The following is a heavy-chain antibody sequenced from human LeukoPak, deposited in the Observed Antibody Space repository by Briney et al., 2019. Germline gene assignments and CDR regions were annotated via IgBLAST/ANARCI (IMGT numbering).Heavy chain of an antibody. CDR2: INPNSGGT. V-gene: IGHV1-2*02. Sequence: ASVKVSCKASGYTFTGYYMHWVRQAPGQGLEWMGWINPNSGGTNYAQKFQGRVTMTRDTPISTASMELTSLRSDDTAVYYCARAEVIDYWGQGTLVTVSS. CDR1: GYTFTGYY. J-gene: IGHJ4*02. D-gene: IGHD3-22*01. CDR3: ARAEVIDY.